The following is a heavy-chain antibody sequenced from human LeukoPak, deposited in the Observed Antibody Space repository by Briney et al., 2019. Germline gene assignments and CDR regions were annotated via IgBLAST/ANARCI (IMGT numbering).Heavy chain of an antibody. Sequence: TGGSLRLSCAASGFTFSSYEMNWVRQAPGKGLEWVSYISSSGSTIYYADSVKGRFTISRDNAKNSLYLQMNSLRAEDTAVYYCARESPYYYDSSPHPDAFDIWGQGTMVTVSS. J-gene: IGHJ3*02. CDR1: GFTFSSYE. V-gene: IGHV3-48*03. CDR3: ARESPYYYDSSPHPDAFDI. CDR2: ISSSGSTI. D-gene: IGHD3-22*01.